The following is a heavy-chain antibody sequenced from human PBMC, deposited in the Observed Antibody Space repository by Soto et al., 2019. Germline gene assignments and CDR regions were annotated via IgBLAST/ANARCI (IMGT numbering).Heavy chain of an antibody. V-gene: IGHV4-59*01. CDR1: DGSISNFY. J-gene: IGHJ4*02. CDR2: ISSSGNT. D-gene: IGHD3-22*01. Sequence: TLSLTCTVSDGSISNFYWSWIRQPPGKGLEWIGYISSSGNTNYNPSLKSRVSISVDTSKNQFSLNLTSVTAADTAVYYCARAPMVLTRSHFDSWGQGTPVTVSS. CDR3: ARAPMVLTRSHFDS.